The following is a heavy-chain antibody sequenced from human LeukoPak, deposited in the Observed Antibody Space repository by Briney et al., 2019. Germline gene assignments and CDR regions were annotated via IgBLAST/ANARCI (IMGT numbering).Heavy chain of an antibody. D-gene: IGHD4-23*01. CDR3: ARSYSSVTPDGFDY. Sequence: PSETLSLTCTVSGGSISSYYWSWIRQPPGKGLEWIGYIYYSGSTNYNPSLKSRVTISVDTSKNQFSLKLSSVTAADTAVYYCARSYSSVTPDGFDYWGQGTLVTVSS. CDR1: GGSISSYY. V-gene: IGHV4-59*01. J-gene: IGHJ4*02. CDR2: IYYSGST.